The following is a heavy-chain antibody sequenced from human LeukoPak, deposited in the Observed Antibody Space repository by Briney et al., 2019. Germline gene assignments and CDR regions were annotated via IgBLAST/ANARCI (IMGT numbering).Heavy chain of an antibody. J-gene: IGHJ6*02. CDR3: ARQPPLRFNGAYYYYYGMDV. D-gene: IGHD3-3*01. Sequence: SETLSLTCAVYGGSFSGYYWSWIRQPPGKGLEWIGSIYYSGSTYYNPSLKSRVTISVDTSKNQFSLKLSSVTAADTAVYYCARQPPLRFNGAYYYYYGMDVWGQGTTVTVSS. V-gene: IGHV4-34*01. CDR1: GGSFSGYY. CDR2: IYYSGST.